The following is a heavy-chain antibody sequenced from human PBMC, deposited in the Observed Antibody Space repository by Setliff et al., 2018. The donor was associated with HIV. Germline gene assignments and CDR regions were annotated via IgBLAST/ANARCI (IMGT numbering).Heavy chain of an antibody. CDR1: GGSISSSSYY. Sequence: SETLSLTCTVSGGSISSSSYYWGWIRQPPGKGLEWIGSIYYSGSTYYNPSLKSRVTIPVDTSKNQFSLKLSSVTAADTAVYYCARQRAGPDYWGQGTLVTVS. CDR2: IYYSGST. J-gene: IGHJ4*02. V-gene: IGHV4-39*01. CDR3: ARQRAGPDY.